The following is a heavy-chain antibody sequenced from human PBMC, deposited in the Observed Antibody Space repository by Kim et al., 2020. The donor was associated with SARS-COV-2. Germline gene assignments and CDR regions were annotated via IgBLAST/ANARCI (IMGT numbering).Heavy chain of an antibody. Sequence: SVKVSCKASGGTFSSYAISWVRQAPGQGLEWMGGIIPIFGTANYAQKFQGRVTITADESTSTAYMELSSLRSEDTAVYYCARDSLYYYGSGTHGVYWGQGTLVTVSS. V-gene: IGHV1-69*13. CDR1: GGTFSSYA. CDR2: IIPIFGTA. D-gene: IGHD3-10*01. CDR3: ARDSLYYYGSGTHGVY. J-gene: IGHJ4*02.